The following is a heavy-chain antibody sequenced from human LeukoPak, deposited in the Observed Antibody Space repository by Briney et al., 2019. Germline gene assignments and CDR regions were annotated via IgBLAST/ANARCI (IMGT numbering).Heavy chain of an antibody. CDR3: ATLWLRGLVAFDI. CDR2: INHSGST. V-gene: IGHV4-34*01. Sequence: PSETLSLTCAVYGGSFRGYYWSWIRQPPGKGVEGIGEINHSGSTNYNPSLKSRVTISVDTSKNQFSLKLSSVTAADTAVYYCATLWLRGLVAFDIWGQGTMVTVSS. CDR1: GGSFRGYY. D-gene: IGHD5-18*01. J-gene: IGHJ3*02.